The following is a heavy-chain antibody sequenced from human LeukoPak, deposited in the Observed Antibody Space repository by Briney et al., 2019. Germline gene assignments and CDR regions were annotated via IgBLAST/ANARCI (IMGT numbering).Heavy chain of an antibody. J-gene: IGHJ4*02. CDR3: AIRGSPMVRNY. D-gene: IGHD3-10*01. CDR2: ISSSSSYI. Sequence: GGSLRLSCAASVFTFTTYSMNWVRQAPGKGLEWVSSISSSSSYIYYADSVKGRFTISVDNAKNSLYLQMNSLRAEDTAVYYCAIRGSPMVRNYWGQGTLVTVSS. V-gene: IGHV3-21*01. CDR1: VFTFTTYS.